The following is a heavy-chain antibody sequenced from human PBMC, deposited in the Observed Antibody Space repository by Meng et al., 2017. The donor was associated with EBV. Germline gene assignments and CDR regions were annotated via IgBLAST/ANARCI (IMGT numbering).Heavy chain of an antibody. V-gene: IGHV1-2*06. Sequence: QGQLVQSGAAVKKPGASVKVSCKASGYTFTGYYMHWVRQAPGQGLEWMGRINPNSGGTNYAQKFQGRVTMTRDTSISTAYMELSRLRSDDTAVYYCARVGIAVAGTGDYWGQGTLVTVSS. CDR2: INPNSGGT. D-gene: IGHD6-19*01. CDR1: GYTFTGYY. J-gene: IGHJ4*02. CDR3: ARVGIAVAGTGDY.